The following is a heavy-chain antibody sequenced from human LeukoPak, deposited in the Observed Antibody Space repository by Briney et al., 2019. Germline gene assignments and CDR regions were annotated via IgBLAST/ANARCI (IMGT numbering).Heavy chain of an antibody. J-gene: IGHJ5*02. V-gene: IGHV4-4*07. Sequence: SETLSLTCTVSGGSISSYHWSWIRQPAGKGLEWIGRIYTSGSTNYNPSLKSRVTMSVDTSKNQFSLKLSSVTAADTAVYYCARDAVVVPAAPNWFDPWGQGTLVTVSS. D-gene: IGHD2-2*01. CDR1: GGSISSYH. CDR3: ARDAVVVPAAPNWFDP. CDR2: IYTSGST.